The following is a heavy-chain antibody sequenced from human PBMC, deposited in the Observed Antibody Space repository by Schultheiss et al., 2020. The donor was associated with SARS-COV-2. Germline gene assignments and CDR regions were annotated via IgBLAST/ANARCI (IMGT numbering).Heavy chain of an antibody. J-gene: IGHJ4*02. CDR3: ARGQGDDPFDY. D-gene: IGHD3-10*01. V-gene: IGHV4-59*08. CDR2: VYYSGST. CDR1: GGSISTYY. Sequence: SETLSLTCTVSGGSISTYYWSWIRQPPEKGLEWIGDVYYSGSTNYNPSLKSRVTISVDTSKNQFSLRLSSMTAADTAVYYCARGQGDDPFDYWGQGTLVTVSS.